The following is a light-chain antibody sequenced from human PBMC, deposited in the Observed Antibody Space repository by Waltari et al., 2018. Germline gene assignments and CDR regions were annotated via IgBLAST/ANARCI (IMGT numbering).Light chain of an antibody. CDR3: QQYNSYPWT. Sequence: DIQMTQSPSTLCASAGDRVTITCPASQSISSWLAWYQQKLGKAPSHLIYKASSLESGVPSRFSGSGAGTEVTLTVSSLQPDDFATYYGQQYNSYPWTFGQGTKVEIK. J-gene: IGKJ1*01. CDR1: QSISSW. CDR2: KAS. V-gene: IGKV1-5*03.